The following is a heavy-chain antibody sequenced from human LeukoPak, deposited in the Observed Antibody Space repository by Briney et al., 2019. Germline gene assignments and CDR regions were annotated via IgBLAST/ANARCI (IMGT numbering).Heavy chain of an antibody. Sequence: PGGSLRLSCAASGFTFSSYAMSWVRQPPGKGLEWFGYISYSGTTNYNPSLKSRVTMSVDTSKNQFSLKVTSVTAADTAVYYCASLWGSGSGPPKYYFDHWGQGTPVTVSS. CDR3: ASLWGSGSGPPKYYFDH. CDR1: GFTFSSYA. V-gene: IGHV4-59*08. CDR2: ISYSGTT. J-gene: IGHJ4*02. D-gene: IGHD5-12*01.